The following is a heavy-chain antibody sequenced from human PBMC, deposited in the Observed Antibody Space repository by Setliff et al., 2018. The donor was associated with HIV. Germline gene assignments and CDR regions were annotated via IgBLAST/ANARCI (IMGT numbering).Heavy chain of an antibody. CDR1: GYTFTRYY. D-gene: IGHD6-19*01. Sequence: ASVKVSCKASGYTFTRYYMHWVRQAPGQGLEWMGMISPSGISTSYAQKFQGRVTITRDASASTAYMELSSLRSEDTAVYYCARVQTMAVAGTQYYYMDVWGKGTTVTVSS. V-gene: IGHV1-46*01. CDR3: ARVQTMAVAGTQYYYMDV. CDR2: ISPSGIST. J-gene: IGHJ6*03.